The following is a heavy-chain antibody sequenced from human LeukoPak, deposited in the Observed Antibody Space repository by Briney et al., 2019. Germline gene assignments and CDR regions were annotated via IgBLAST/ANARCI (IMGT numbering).Heavy chain of an antibody. V-gene: IGHV4-59*01. CDR1: GFSIISYY. Sequence: SETLSLTCTVSGFSIISYYCSWIWQPPGKGLEWIGDIYYSGSTNYNPALKSQGTISVGTSNNQFSLKLSSVTAADTAVYYFASGSYYAFWSCPFDYWGQGTLVTVSS. CDR2: IYYSGST. D-gene: IGHD3-3*01. CDR3: ASGSYYAFWSCPFDY. J-gene: IGHJ4*02.